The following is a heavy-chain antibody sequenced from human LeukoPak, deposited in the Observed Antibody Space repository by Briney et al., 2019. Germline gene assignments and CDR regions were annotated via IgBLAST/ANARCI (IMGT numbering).Heavy chain of an antibody. CDR2: LSPFSGDT. J-gene: IGHJ1*01. CDR1: GYTFTSYG. D-gene: IGHD3-10*01. Sequence: ASVKVSCKASGYTFTSYGISWVRQAPGQGLEWVAALSPFSGDTSSAQSLQGRVTVTKDTSTSTAYMELRSLRSDDTAVYYCVRVAESGWFFQNWGQGTLVTVSS. CDR3: VRVAESGWFFQN. V-gene: IGHV1-18*01.